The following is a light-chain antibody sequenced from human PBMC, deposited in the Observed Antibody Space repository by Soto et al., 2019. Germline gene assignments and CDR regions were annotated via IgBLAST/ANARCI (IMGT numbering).Light chain of an antibody. Sequence: QPASVSGSPRQSITISCTGTSSDVGGYNYVSWYQQQSGKAPKLMIHEVSNRPSGVSSRFSGSKSGNTASLTISGLQAEDEADYYCSSYTSSRAYVFGIGTKLTVL. V-gene: IGLV2-14*01. J-gene: IGLJ1*01. CDR2: EVS. CDR3: SSYTSSRAYV. CDR1: SSDVGGYNY.